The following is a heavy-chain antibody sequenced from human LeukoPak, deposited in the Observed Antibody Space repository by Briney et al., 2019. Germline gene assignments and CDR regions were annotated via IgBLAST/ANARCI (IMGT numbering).Heavy chain of an antibody. CDR3: ARGRGADYGGNSGYFDY. Sequence: GGSLRLSCAASGFTFSGFGMHWVRQAPGKGLEWVAVIWYDGSNKYYADSVKGRFTISRDNPKNTLYVQKNSLRAEDTAVYYCARGRGADYGGNSGYFDYWGQGTLVTVSS. CDR1: GFTFSGFG. D-gene: IGHD4-23*01. J-gene: IGHJ4*02. CDR2: IWYDGSNK. V-gene: IGHV3-33*01.